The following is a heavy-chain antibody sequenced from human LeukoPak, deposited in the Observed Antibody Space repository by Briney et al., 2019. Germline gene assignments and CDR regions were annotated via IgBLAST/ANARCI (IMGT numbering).Heavy chain of an antibody. CDR1: GDPLNDNLYY. CDR2: FCSSGST. D-gene: IGHD6-19*01. V-gene: IGHV4-39*07. J-gene: IGHJ4*02. Sequence: SETLSLTCNVSGDPLNDNLYYWGWIRQSPGKGLEWIGAFCSSGSTSSHSSLKSRVTISVDTSRTQLSLKLDSVTDTDTAVYYCVRDGRFDSACFDSWGPGILVTVSS. CDR3: VRDGRFDSACFDS.